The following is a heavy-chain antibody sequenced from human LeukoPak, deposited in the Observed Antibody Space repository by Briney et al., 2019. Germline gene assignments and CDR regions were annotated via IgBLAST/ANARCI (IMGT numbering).Heavy chain of an antibody. J-gene: IGHJ5*02. D-gene: IGHD6-6*01. Sequence: SETLSLTCAVYGGSFSGYYWSWIRQPPGKGLEWIGEINHSGSTNYNPSLKSRVTISVDTSKNQFSLKLSSVTAADTAVYYCARDLAAPYGNWFDPWGQGTLVTVSS. V-gene: IGHV4-34*01. CDR2: INHSGST. CDR1: GGSFSGYY. CDR3: ARDLAAPYGNWFDP.